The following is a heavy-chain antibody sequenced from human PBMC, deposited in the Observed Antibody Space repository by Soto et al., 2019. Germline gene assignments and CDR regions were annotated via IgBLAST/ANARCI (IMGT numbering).Heavy chain of an antibody. CDR1: GFTFSSYA. J-gene: IGHJ4*02. CDR3: ASADSVSYYGGGGYFDY. CDR2: ISYDGSNK. Sequence: QVQLVESGGGVVQPGRSLRLSCAASGFTFSSYAMHWLRPAPGKGLEWVAVISYDGSNKYYAASVKGRFTISRDNSKNTLYLQMNSLRAEDTAVYYCASADSVSYYGGGGYFDYWGQGTLVTVAS. V-gene: IGHV3-30-3*01. D-gene: IGHD1-26*01.